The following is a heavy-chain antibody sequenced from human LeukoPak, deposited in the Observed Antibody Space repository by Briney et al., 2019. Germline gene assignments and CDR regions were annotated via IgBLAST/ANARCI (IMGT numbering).Heavy chain of an antibody. J-gene: IGHJ3*02. CDR3: AXXXXXXXXSSRNSDGRAFDI. D-gene: IGHD6-6*01. CDR1: GGSFSGYY. Sequence: PSETLSLTCAVYGGSFSGYYWSWIRQPPGKGLEWIGEINHSGSTNYNPSLKSRVTISVDTSKNQFSLKLSSVTAADTAVYYCAXXXXXXXXSSRNSDGRAFDIWGQGTMVTVSS. V-gene: IGHV4-34*01. CDR2: INHSGST.